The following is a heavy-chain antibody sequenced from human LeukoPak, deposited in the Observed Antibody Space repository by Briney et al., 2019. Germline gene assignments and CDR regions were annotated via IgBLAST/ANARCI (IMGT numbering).Heavy chain of an antibody. Sequence: GGSLRLSCAASGFTFSDDYMSWIRQAPGKGLEWVSYISSSGSTIYYADSVKGRFTISRDNAKNSLYLQMNSLRAEDTAVYYCARREEQWLAVDYWGQGTPVTVSS. CDR2: ISSSGSTI. CDR3: ARREEQWLAVDY. CDR1: GFTFSDDY. V-gene: IGHV3-11*01. J-gene: IGHJ4*02. D-gene: IGHD6-19*01.